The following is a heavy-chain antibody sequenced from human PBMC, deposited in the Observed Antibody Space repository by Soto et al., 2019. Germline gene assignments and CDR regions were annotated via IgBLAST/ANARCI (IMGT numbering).Heavy chain of an antibody. V-gene: IGHV3-48*03. Sequence: GGSLRLSCATSGFTFSSYEMNWVRQAPGKGLEWVSYISSSGSTIYYADSVKGRFTISRDNAKNSLYLQMDSLRAEDTAVYYCARDQEAGSFFPYYYGMDVWGQGTTVTVTS. J-gene: IGHJ6*02. CDR3: ARDQEAGSFFPYYYGMDV. CDR1: GFTFSSYE. CDR2: ISSSGSTI. D-gene: IGHD6-13*01.